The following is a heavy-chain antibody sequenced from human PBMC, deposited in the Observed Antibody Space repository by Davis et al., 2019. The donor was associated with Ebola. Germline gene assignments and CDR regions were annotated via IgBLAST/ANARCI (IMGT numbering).Heavy chain of an antibody. Sequence: GESLKISCAASGFTFSSYEMNWVRQAPGKGLEWVSYISSSGSTIYYADSVKGRFTISRDNAKNSLYLQMSSLRAEDTAVYYCVKGIVVVTDLPFDYWGQGTLVTVSS. CDR2: ISSSGSTI. V-gene: IGHV3-48*03. D-gene: IGHD3-22*01. CDR3: VKGIVVVTDLPFDY. J-gene: IGHJ4*02. CDR1: GFTFSSYE.